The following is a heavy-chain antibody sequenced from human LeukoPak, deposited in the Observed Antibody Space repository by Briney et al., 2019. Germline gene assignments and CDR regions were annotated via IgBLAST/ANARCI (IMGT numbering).Heavy chain of an antibody. V-gene: IGHV4-59*08. D-gene: IGHD6-19*01. Sequence: KSSETLSLTCAVSGGSISTYYWNWIRQPPGKGLEWIGYIYNTGSTIYNPSHKSRVTISVDTSKNQFSLRLSSVTAADTAVYYCARIAVAATGYNWFDPWGQGTLVTVSS. CDR2: IYNTGST. J-gene: IGHJ5*02. CDR1: GGSISTYY. CDR3: ARIAVAATGYNWFDP.